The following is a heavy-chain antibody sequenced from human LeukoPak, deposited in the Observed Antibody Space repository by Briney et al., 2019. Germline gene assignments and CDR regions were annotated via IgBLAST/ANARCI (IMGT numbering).Heavy chain of an antibody. Sequence: GGSLRLSCAASGSTFSSYAMSWVRQAPGKGLEWVSAISGSGGSTYYADSVKGRFTISRDSSKNTLYLQMNSLRAEDTAVYYCAKRTTVTTSGPYYFDYWGQGTLVTVSS. D-gene: IGHD4-17*01. J-gene: IGHJ4*02. CDR1: GSTFSSYA. V-gene: IGHV3-23*01. CDR3: AKRTTVTTSGPYYFDY. CDR2: ISGSGGST.